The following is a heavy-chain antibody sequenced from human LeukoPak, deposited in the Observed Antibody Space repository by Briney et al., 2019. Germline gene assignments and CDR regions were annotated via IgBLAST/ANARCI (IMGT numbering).Heavy chain of an antibody. CDR1: GFTFSSYG. CDR2: IWYDGSNK. CDR3: ANVLRYFDWSPPGDY. Sequence: PGRSLRLSCAASGFTFSSYGMHWVRQAPGKGLEWVAVIWYDGSNKYYADSVKGRFTISRDNSKNTLYLQMNSLRAEDTAVYYCANVLRYFDWSPPGDYWGQGTLVTVSS. J-gene: IGHJ4*02. D-gene: IGHD3-9*01. V-gene: IGHV3-33*06.